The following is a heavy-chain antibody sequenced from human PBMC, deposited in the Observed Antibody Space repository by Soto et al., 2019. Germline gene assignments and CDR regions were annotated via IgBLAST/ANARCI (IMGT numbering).Heavy chain of an antibody. J-gene: IGHJ4*02. CDR2: IKPDGGQT. V-gene: IGHV3-7*03. D-gene: IGHD6-19*01. Sequence: GSLTLSFAASGFTFNNYWMSLVRQAPGKGLEWVANIKPDGGQTHYVDSLKDRFTISRDNAKNSLYLLMNSMRAEDTDVYYCARDRFGAVAVYWGQGALVTVYS. CDR1: GFTFNNYW. CDR3: ARDRFGAVAVY.